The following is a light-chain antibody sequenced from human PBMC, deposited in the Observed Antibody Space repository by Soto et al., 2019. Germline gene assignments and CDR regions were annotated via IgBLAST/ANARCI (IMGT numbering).Light chain of an antibody. CDR2: DAF. CDR3: QQYNSYWT. Sequence: DIQMTQSPSTLSASVGDRVTITCRASQSISSWLAWYQQKPGKAPKLLIYDAFSLESGVPSRFSGSGSGTEFTLTISSLQPDDFASYYCQQYNSYWTFGQGTKAEIK. CDR1: QSISSW. V-gene: IGKV1-5*01. J-gene: IGKJ1*01.